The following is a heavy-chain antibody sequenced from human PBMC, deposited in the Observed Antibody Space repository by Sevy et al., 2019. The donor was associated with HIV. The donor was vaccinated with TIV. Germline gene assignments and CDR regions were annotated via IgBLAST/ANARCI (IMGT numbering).Heavy chain of an antibody. J-gene: IGHJ6*03. D-gene: IGHD3-22*01. V-gene: IGHV3-23*01. CDR3: AKGGGGHYDPDEIGYYFYYYNMDV. CDR1: GFSFDSYG. CDR2: ISGSGTRT. Sequence: GGSLRLSCAVSGFSFDSYGMTWVRQAPGKGLEWVSGISGSGTRTYYADSVKGRFSISRDNSKNRLYLQRNSLRSECTAIYYCAKGGGGHYDPDEIGYYFYYYNMDVWGKGTTVTVSS.